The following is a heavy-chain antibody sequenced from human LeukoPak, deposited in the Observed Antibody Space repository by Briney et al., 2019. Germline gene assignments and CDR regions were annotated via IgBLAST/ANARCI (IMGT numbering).Heavy chain of an antibody. D-gene: IGHD3-10*01. CDR1: GFTFSSYA. Sequence: GGSLRPSCAASGFTFSSYAMSWVRQAPGKGLEWVSGIRGSGHTTYYADSVKGRFTISRDNSKNTLYLQMNSLRAEDTAVYYCAKDYYDSGNYYYPFDYWGQGTLATVSS. CDR2: IRGSGHTT. J-gene: IGHJ4*02. V-gene: IGHV3-23*01. CDR3: AKDYYDSGNYYYPFDY.